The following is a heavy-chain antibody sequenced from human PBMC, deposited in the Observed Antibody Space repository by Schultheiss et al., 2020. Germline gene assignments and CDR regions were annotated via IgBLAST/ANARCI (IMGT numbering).Heavy chain of an antibody. Sequence: SETLSLTCTVSGGSISSSNWWSWVRQPPGKGLEWIGEIYYSGSTYYNPSLKSRVTISVDTSKNQFSLKLSSVTAADTAVYYCARDRSRYGDYNWFDPWGQGTLVTVSS. V-gene: IGHV4-4*02. J-gene: IGHJ5*02. CDR1: GGSISSSNW. CDR2: IYYSGST. D-gene: IGHD4-17*01. CDR3: ARDRSRYGDYNWFDP.